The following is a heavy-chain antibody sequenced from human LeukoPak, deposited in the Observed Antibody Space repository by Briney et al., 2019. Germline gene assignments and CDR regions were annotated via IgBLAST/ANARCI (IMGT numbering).Heavy chain of an antibody. CDR2: INPNSGGT. V-gene: IGHV1-2*02. Sequence: GASVKVSCKASGYTFTGYYMHWVRQAPGQGLEWMGWINPNSGGTNYAQKFQGRVTMTRDTSISTAYMELSRLRSDDTAVYYCARGTDYYDSSGQTIRGQGTMVTVSS. D-gene: IGHD3-22*01. CDR1: GYTFTGYY. CDR3: ARGTDYYDSSGQTI. J-gene: IGHJ3*02.